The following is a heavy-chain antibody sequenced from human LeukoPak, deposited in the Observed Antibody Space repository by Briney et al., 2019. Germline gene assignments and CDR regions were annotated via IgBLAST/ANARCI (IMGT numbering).Heavy chain of an antibody. V-gene: IGHV4-59*12. CDR3: ARGRGRSGNSSGYYSFRY. CDR1: GGSISSCY. D-gene: IGHD3-22*01. CDR2: IYHIGST. Sequence: SETLSLTCTVSGGSISSCYWTWLRQPPGKGLEWIGYIYHIGSTNYSPSLKSRVTISLDTSKNQFSLKLSSVTAADTAVYYCARGRGRSGNSSGYYSFRYWGQGTLVTVSS. J-gene: IGHJ4*02.